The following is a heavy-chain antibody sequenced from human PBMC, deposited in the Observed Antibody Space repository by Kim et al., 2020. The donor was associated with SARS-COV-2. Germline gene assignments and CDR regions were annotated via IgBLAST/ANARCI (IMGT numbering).Heavy chain of an antibody. J-gene: IGHJ4*02. CDR2: LSSILST. V-gene: IGHV4-39*07. Sequence: SETLSLTCTVSGGSISSSSYYWGWIRQPPVTCLSFLVLLSSILSTYYNPSLKSRVTISVDTSKNQFSLKLSSVTAADTAVYDCARRAGGSGSHPLDYWGQGTLVTVYS. D-gene: IGHD3-10*01. CDR3: ARRAGGSGSHPLDY. CDR1: GGSISSSSYY.